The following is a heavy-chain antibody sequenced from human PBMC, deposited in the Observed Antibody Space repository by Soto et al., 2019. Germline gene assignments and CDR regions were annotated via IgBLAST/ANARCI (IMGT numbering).Heavy chain of an antibody. J-gene: IGHJ4*02. CDR2: MYYSGST. CDR1: GGSISSYY. CDR3: ASRYGGTLDY. D-gene: IGHD4-17*01. V-gene: IGHV4-59*08. Sequence: QVQLQESGPGLVKPSETLSLTCTVSGGSISSYYWSWIRQPPGKGLEWIGYMYYSGSTNYNPSLMSLLTISVDTSKNQFSLKLSSVTAADTAVYYCASRYGGTLDYWGQGTLVTVSS.